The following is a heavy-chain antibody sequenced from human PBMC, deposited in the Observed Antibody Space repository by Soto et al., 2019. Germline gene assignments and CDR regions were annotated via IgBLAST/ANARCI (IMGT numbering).Heavy chain of an antibody. CDR3: ARVGNAEVYY. CDR1: GFTFSSYP. Sequence: EVQLVESGGGLVQPGGSLRLSCAASGFTFSSYPMYWVRQTPGKGLVCVSRINSDERTTTYPDTVKGRLTISRDNAKNTLYLQMDTGRAEDTAVYYCARVGNAEVYYWGQGTLVTVSS. D-gene: IGHD1-26*01. CDR2: INSDERTT. V-gene: IGHV3-74*01. J-gene: IGHJ4*02.